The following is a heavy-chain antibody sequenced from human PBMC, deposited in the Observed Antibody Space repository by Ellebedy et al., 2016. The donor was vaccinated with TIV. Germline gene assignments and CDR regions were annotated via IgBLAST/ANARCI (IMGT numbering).Heavy chain of an antibody. CDR2: IKEDGSEK. Sequence: GGSLRLXXAASGFTFSSYWMTWVRQAPGKGLEWVANIKEDGSEKYYVDSVKGRFTISRDNAKNSLYLQMNSLRAEDTAVYYCARGIRGGVNRANLDYWGQGTLVTVSS. CDR1: GFTFSSYW. V-gene: IGHV3-7*01. D-gene: IGHD3-16*01. CDR3: ARGIRGGVNRANLDY. J-gene: IGHJ4*02.